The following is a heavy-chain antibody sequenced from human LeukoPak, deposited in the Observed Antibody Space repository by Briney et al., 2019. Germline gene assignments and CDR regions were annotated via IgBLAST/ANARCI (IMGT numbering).Heavy chain of an antibody. CDR2: ISSSSSYI. V-gene: IGHV3-21*01. Sequence: KTGGSLRLSCAASGFTFSSYSMNWVRQAPGKGLEWVSSISSSSSYIYYADSVKGRFTISRDNAKNPLNLQMNSLRAEDTAVYYRAKDPSTGAARYYYYYYMDVWGKGTTVTVSS. J-gene: IGHJ6*03. D-gene: IGHD6-6*01. CDR3: AKDPSTGAARYYYYYYMDV. CDR1: GFTFSSYS.